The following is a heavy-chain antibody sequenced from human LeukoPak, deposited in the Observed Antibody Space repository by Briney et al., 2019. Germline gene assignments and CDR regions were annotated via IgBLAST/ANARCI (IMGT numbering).Heavy chain of an antibody. CDR2: IRSKAYGGTT. V-gene: IGHV3-49*04. CDR3: TRDLWDDYYDSSGSDQIKIDY. Sequence: PGGSLRLSCTASGFTFGDYAMSWVRQAPGKGLEWVGFIRSKAYGGTTEYAASVKGRFTISRDDSKSIAYLQMNSLKTEDTAVYYCTRDLWDDYYDSSGSDQIKIDYWGQGTLVTVSS. CDR1: GFTFGDYA. D-gene: IGHD3-22*01. J-gene: IGHJ4*02.